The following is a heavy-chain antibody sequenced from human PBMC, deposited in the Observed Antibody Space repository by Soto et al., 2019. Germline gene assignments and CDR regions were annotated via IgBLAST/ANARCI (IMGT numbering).Heavy chain of an antibody. Sequence: EVQLLESGGGLVQPGGSLRLSCAASGFTFNTFEMSWVRQAPGRGLELVSFISDDSSRTYYADAVKGRFTISRDNSKYTLYLQMNSLTAEDTAVYACVKGGWLDFWGQGTLVTVSS. J-gene: IGHJ5*01. CDR2: ISDDSSRT. CDR1: GFTFNTFE. V-gene: IGHV3-23*01. CDR3: VKGGWLDF. D-gene: IGHD3-16*01.